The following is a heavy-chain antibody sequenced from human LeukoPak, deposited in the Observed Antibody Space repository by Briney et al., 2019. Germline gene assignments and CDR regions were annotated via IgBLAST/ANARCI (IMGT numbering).Heavy chain of an antibody. CDR1: GFSFSKYW. CDR3: GPNSLDY. CDR2: LNQDGSET. V-gene: IGHV3-7*02. Sequence: VGSLRLSCAASGFSFSKYWMGWVRQAPGKGLEWVANLNQDGSETYYVDSVKGRFTISRDNAKSSLYLQMNSLRTEDTAVYYCGPNSLDYWGQGSLVTVSS. J-gene: IGHJ4*02. D-gene: IGHD5-18*01.